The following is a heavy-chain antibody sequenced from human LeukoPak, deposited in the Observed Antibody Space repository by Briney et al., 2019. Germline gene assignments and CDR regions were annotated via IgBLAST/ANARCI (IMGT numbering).Heavy chain of an antibody. J-gene: IGHJ5*02. Sequence: KPSETLSLTCAVYGGSFCGYYWSWIRQPPGKGLEWIGEINHSGSTNYNPSLKSRVTISVDTSKNQFSLKLSSVTAADTAVYYCARARTVTLHRNWFDPWGREPWSPSPQ. CDR2: INHSGST. D-gene: IGHD4-11*01. CDR3: ARARTVTLHRNWFDP. V-gene: IGHV4-34*01. CDR1: GGSFCGYY.